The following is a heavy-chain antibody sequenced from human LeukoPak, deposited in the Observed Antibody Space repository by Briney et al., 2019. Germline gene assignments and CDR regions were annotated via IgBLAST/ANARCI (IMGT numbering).Heavy chain of an antibody. CDR3: ATYTNWVAGDV. J-gene: IGHJ6*02. CDR2: IKEDGREK. D-gene: IGHD3-16*01. Sequence: GGSLRVSCVASGFTFSDSWMSWVRQAPGKGLEGVAYIKEDGREKDYVGSVKGRFTISRDNAKNSLYLQMDSLRAEDTAVYYCATYTNWVAGDVWGQGTTVSVSS. V-gene: IGHV3-7*01. CDR1: GFTFSDSW.